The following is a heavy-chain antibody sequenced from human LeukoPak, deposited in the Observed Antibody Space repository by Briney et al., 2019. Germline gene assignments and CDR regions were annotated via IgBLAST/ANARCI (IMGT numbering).Heavy chain of an antibody. CDR3: ARAMYSSSWAPFDY. CDR2: INPSGGGT. D-gene: IGHD6-13*01. Sequence: GASVKVSCKASGYTFTNYFMHWVRQAPGQGLEWMGIINPSGGGTSYAQKSQGRVTLIRDTSTSTVYMELSSLRSEDTAIYYCARAMYSSSWAPFDYWGQGTLVTVSS. J-gene: IGHJ4*02. CDR1: GYTFTNYF. V-gene: IGHV1-46*01.